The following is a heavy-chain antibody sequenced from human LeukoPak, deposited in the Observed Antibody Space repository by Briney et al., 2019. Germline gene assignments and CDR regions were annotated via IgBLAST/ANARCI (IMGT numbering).Heavy chain of an antibody. V-gene: IGHV3-21*01. D-gene: IGHD5-24*01. J-gene: IGHJ4*02. CDR2: ISSSSSYI. CDR1: GFTFSSYS. CDR3: ARDLVVKRWLQPKAPSFDY. Sequence: AGGSLRLSCAASGFTFSSYSMNWVRQAPGKGLEWVSSISSSSSYIYYADSVKGRFTISRDNAKNSLYLQMNSLRAEDTAVYYCARDLVVKRWLQPKAPSFDYWGQGTLVTVSS.